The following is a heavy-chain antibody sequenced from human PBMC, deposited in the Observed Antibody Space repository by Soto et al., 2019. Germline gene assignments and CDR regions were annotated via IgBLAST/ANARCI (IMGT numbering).Heavy chain of an antibody. CDR2: IYYSGST. CDR3: ARRLFSTTYYDILTGSPTHFDI. CDR1: GGSISSSSYY. Sequence: SETLSLTCTVSGGSISSSSYYWGWIRQPPGKGLEWIGSIYYSGSTYYNPSLKSRVTISVDTSKNQFSLKLSSVTAADTAVYYCARRLFSTTYYDILTGSPTHFDIWGQGTMVTVSS. V-gene: IGHV4-39*01. D-gene: IGHD3-9*01. J-gene: IGHJ3*02.